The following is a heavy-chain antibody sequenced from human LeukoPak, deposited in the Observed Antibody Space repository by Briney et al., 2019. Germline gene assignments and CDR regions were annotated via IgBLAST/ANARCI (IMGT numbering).Heavy chain of an antibody. D-gene: IGHD6-13*01. J-gene: IGHJ3*02. CDR1: GFTFDDYG. CDR2: INWNGGST. CDR3: ASSSWYGDAFDI. Sequence: GGSLRLSCAGSGFTFDDYGMSWVRQAPGKGMKWVSGINWNGGSTGYADSVKGRFTISRDNAKNSLYLQMNSLRAEDTALYYCASSSWYGDAFDIWGQGTMVTVSS. V-gene: IGHV3-20*04.